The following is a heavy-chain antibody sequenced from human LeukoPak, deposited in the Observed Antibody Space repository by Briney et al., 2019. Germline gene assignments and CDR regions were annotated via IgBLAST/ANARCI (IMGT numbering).Heavy chain of an antibody. CDR3: AREGCSSTSCYWPDY. J-gene: IGHJ4*02. CDR1: GFTFSSYG. CDR2: IRYDGSNK. V-gene: IGHV3-30*02. Sequence: GGSLRLSCAASGFTFSSYGMHWVRQAPGKGLEWVAFIRYDGSNKYYADSVKGRFTISRDNAKNSLYLQMNSLTAEDTAVYYCAREGCSSTSCYWPDYWGQGTLVTVSS. D-gene: IGHD2-2*01.